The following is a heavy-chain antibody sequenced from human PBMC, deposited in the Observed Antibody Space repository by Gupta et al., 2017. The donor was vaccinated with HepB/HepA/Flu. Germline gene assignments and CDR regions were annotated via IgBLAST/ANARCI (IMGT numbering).Heavy chain of an antibody. Sequence: EVQLVESGGGLVKPGGSLRLSCAASGFNFSRSNITWVRQAPGKGLEWVSSISGDLSYIYYADSVKGRFTISRDNAKNSLYLQMNSLRAEDTAVYFCARGGEVVVAPTANWGQGTLVTVSS. CDR3: ARGGEVVVAPTAN. CDR2: ISGDLSYI. D-gene: IGHD2-15*01. CDR1: GFNFSRSN. J-gene: IGHJ4*02. V-gene: IGHV3-21*01.